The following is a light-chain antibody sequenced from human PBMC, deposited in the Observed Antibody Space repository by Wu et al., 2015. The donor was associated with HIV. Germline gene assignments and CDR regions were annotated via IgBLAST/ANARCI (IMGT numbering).Light chain of an antibody. CDR2: DAS. Sequence: AIQLTQSPSSLSASVGDRVTLTCRASQDISNALAWYQQKPGLTPKLLIFDASNLESGVPPRFSGNKSGTNFSLTISSLRPEDFATYFCQQFYSYPLTFGQGTNLDIK. V-gene: IGKV1-13*02. CDR3: QQFYSYPLT. CDR1: QDISNA. J-gene: IGKJ2*01.